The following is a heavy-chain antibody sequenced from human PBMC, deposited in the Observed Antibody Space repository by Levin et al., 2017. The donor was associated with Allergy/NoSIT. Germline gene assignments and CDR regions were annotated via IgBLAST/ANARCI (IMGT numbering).Heavy chain of an antibody. V-gene: IGHV3-11*05. CDR3: ARAATPSSRYGQDWFDP. CDR2: ISSSSSYT. J-gene: IGHJ5*02. Sequence: PGGSLRLSCAASGFTFSDYYMSWIRQAPGKGLEWVSYISSSSSYTNYADSVKGRFTISRDNAKNSLYLQMNSLRAEDTAVYYCARAATPSSRYGQDWFDPWGQGTLVTVSS. D-gene: IGHD6-25*01. CDR1: GFTFSDYY.